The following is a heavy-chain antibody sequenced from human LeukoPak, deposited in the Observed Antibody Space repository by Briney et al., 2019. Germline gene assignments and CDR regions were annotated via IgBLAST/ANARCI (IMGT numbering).Heavy chain of an antibody. CDR2: ISSSGSTI. J-gene: IGHJ4*02. CDR1: GFTFSSYE. CDR3: AKVTWESRPPDCNS. D-gene: IGHD6-6*01. V-gene: IGHV3-48*03. Sequence: GGSLRLSCAASGFTFSSYEMNWVRQAPGKGREWVSYISSSGSTIYYADSVKGRFTISRDNFKNIVYLEMNSLRAEDTATYYCAKVTWESRPPDCNSWGPGTLVTVSS.